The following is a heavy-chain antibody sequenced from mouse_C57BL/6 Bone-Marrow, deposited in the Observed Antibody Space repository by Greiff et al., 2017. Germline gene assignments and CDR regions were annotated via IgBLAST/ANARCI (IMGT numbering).Heavy chain of an antibody. J-gene: IGHJ2*01. Sequence: VKLMESGAELVRPGASVTLSCKASGYTFTDYEMHWVKQTPVHGLEWIGAIDPETGGTAYNQKFKGKAILTADKSSSSAYMELRSLTSEDSAVYYCTRRGQLRLRYYFDYWGQGTTLTVSS. CDR3: TRRGQLRLRYYFDY. V-gene: IGHV1-15*01. CDR2: IDPETGGT. CDR1: GYTFTDYE. D-gene: IGHD3-2*02.